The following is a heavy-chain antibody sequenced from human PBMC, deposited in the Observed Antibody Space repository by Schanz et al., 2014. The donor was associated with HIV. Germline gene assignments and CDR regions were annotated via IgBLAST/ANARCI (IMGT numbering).Heavy chain of an antibody. D-gene: IGHD6-13*01. V-gene: IGHV3-30*18. CDR3: AKVGRIYSTTWIDH. J-gene: IGHJ5*02. Sequence: VQLVESGGGVVQPGRSLRLSCAASGFTLRTHGIHWVRQAPAKGLEWVAVISYDGSIKEYADSVKGRFAISRDNSKNTVYLQMNSLRGEDSAVYYCAKVGRIYSTTWIDHWGQGTLVTVSS. CDR1: GFTLRTHG. CDR2: ISYDGSIK.